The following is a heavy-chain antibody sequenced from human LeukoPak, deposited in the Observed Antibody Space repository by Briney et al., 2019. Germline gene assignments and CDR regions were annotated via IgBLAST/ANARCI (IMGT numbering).Heavy chain of an antibody. CDR1: GGSISSYY. CDR3: AVYSSWHHWFDP. CDR2: IYDSGST. Sequence: SETLSVTCTVSGGSISSYYWSWIRQPPGKGLEWIGDIYDSGSTNYNPSLKSRVTISVDTSKNQFSLKLSSVTAADTAVYYCAVYSSWHHWFDPWGQGTLVTVSS. V-gene: IGHV4-59*08. J-gene: IGHJ5*02. D-gene: IGHD6-6*01.